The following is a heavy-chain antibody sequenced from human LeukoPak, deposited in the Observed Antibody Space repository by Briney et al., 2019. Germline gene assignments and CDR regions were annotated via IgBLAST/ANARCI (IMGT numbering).Heavy chain of an antibody. V-gene: IGHV3-30*03. J-gene: IGHJ5*02. Sequence: PGGSLRLSCAASGFTFSSYGMHWVRQAPGKGLEWVAVISYDGSNKYYADSVKGRFTISRDNSKNTLYLQMNSLGAEDTAVYYCARGPVTMVRGVIWFDPWGQGTLVTVSS. CDR1: GFTFSSYG. CDR3: ARGPVTMVRGVIWFDP. CDR2: ISYDGSNK. D-gene: IGHD3-10*01.